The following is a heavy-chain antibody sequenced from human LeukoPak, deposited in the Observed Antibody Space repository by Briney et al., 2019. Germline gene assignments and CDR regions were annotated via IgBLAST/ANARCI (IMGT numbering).Heavy chain of an antibody. V-gene: IGHV4-4*07. Sequence: PSETLSLTCTVSGGSITSFCWSWIRQPAGKGLEWIGRIYTSGSTNYNPSLKSRVTMSVDTSKNQFSLKLSSVTAADTAVYYCARDGQQLAHDYWGQGTLVTVSS. J-gene: IGHJ4*02. CDR3: ARDGQQLAHDY. D-gene: IGHD6-6*01. CDR1: GGSITSFC. CDR2: IYTSGST.